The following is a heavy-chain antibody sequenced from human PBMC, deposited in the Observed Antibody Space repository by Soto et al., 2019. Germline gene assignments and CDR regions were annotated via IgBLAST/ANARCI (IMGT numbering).Heavy chain of an antibody. CDR1: GFSFGSYW. J-gene: IGHJ4*02. D-gene: IGHD3-10*01. CDR2: INDGGSET. Sequence: EVHLAESGGALVQPGGSLRLSCAASGFSFGSYWMSWVRQAPGKEPERVANINDGGSETYYMDSVKGRFIISRDNAKNSVYLQMNGLRAEDTAVYYCARDRGWQTFDYWGQGTLVTVSS. V-gene: IGHV3-7*03. CDR3: ARDRGWQTFDY.